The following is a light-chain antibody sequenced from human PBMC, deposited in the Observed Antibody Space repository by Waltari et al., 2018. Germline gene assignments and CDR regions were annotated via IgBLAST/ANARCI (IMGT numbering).Light chain of an antibody. V-gene: IGLV1-40*01. CDR3: QSYDTTLSVV. Sequence: QSVLTQPPSVSGAPGQRVTIPCTGSGSNIGAGHDVHWYQQVPRAAPKLLIYGGSSRPLGVPDRFFGSTSGTSASLAITGLQAEDEAVYYCQSYDTTLSVVFGGGTKLTVL. CDR1: GSNIGAGHD. J-gene: IGLJ3*02. CDR2: GGS.